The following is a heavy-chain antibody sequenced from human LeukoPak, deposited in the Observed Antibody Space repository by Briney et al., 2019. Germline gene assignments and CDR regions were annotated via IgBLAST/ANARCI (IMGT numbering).Heavy chain of an antibody. CDR2: ISAYNGNT. Sequence: GASVKVSCKASGYTFTSYGISWVRQAPGQGLEWMGWISAYNGNTNYAQKLQGRVTMTTDTSTSTAYMELRSLRSDDTAVYYCARGVEYCSSSLGVNYYGMDVWGQGTTVTVSS. J-gene: IGHJ6*02. D-gene: IGHD6-6*01. V-gene: IGHV1-18*01. CDR3: ARGVEYCSSSLGVNYYGMDV. CDR1: GYTFTSYG.